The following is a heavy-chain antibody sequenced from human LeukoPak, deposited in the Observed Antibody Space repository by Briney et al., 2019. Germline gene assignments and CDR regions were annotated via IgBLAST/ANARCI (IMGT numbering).Heavy chain of an antibody. CDR1: GGSISSSSYH. V-gene: IGHV4-39*01. D-gene: IGHD3-22*01. CDR3: ARGLYYYDSSGYFDY. CDR2: IYYSGST. J-gene: IGHJ4*02. Sequence: SETLSLTCTVSGGSISSSSYHWGWIRQPPGKGLEWIGSIYYSGSTYYNPSLKSRVTISVDTSKNQFSLKLSSVTAADTAVYYCARGLYYYDSSGYFDYWGQGTLVTVSS.